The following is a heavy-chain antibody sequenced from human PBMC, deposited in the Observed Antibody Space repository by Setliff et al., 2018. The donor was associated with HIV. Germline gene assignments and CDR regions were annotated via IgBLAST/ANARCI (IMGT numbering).Heavy chain of an antibody. Sequence: ASVKVSCKTSGDTFNTYSISWVRQAPGQGLEWMGWISAYNGNTNYAQKLQGRVTMTTDTSTSTAYMELRSLRSDDTAVYYCARGYYNFWSGYYDSRFPNPIDAFDIWGQGTMVTVSS. D-gene: IGHD3-3*01. V-gene: IGHV1-18*01. CDR3: ARGYYNFWSGYYDSRFPNPIDAFDI. J-gene: IGHJ3*02. CDR2: ISAYNGNT. CDR1: GDTFNTYS.